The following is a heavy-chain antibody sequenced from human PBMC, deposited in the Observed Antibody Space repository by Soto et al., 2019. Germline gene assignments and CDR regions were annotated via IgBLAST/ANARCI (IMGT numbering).Heavy chain of an antibody. CDR3: ARDSRHDYGDCGIDY. CDR1: GGTFSSYT. J-gene: IGHJ4*02. D-gene: IGHD4-17*01. Sequence: QVQLVQSGAEVKKPGSSVKVSCKASGGTFSSYTISWVRQAPGQGLEWMGGVMRIFGTANYAQMFQGRVTITADESTRTVYMELSSLRSGDTAVYYCARDSRHDYGDCGIDYWGQGSLVTVSS. CDR2: VMRIFGTA. V-gene: IGHV1-69*12.